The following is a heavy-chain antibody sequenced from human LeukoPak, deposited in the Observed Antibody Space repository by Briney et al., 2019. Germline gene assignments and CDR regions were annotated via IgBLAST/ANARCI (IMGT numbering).Heavy chain of an antibody. V-gene: IGHV3-30*02. Sequence: GGSLRLSCAASGFTFSSYGMHWVRQAPGKGLEWVAFIRYDGSNKYYADSVKGRFTISRDNAKNSLYLQMNSLRAEDTAVYYCARDFRQVAEFDYWGQGTLVTVSS. J-gene: IGHJ4*02. CDR3: ARDFRQVAEFDY. CDR1: GFTFSSYG. CDR2: IRYDGSNK. D-gene: IGHD6-19*01.